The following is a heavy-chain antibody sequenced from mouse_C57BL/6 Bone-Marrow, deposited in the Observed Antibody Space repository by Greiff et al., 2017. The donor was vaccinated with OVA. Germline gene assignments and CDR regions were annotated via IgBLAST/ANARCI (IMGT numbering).Heavy chain of an antibody. CDR3: ARCPFITTVVATEAMDY. J-gene: IGHJ4*01. CDR2: INPYNGGT. D-gene: IGHD1-1*01. Sequence: VHVKQSGPVLVKPGASVKMSCKASGYTFTDYYMNWVKQSHGKSLEWIGVINPYNGGTSYNQKFKGKATLTVDKSSSTAYMELNSLTSEDSAVYCCARCPFITTVVATEAMDYWGQGTSVTVSS. V-gene: IGHV1-19*01. CDR1: GYTFTDYY.